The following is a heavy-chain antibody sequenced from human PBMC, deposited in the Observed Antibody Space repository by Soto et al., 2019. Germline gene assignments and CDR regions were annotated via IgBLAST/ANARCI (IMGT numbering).Heavy chain of an antibody. CDR2: LSYLGTT. CDR1: DDSIRSGTYY. J-gene: IGHJ4*02. Sequence: SETLSLTCTVSDDSIRSGTYYWAWIRQPPGRGLEWIGSLSYLGTTDYNPSLKSRVTISKDASKNQFSLKLTSMTAADTAVYYFDYWGQGTLVTVSS. CDR3: DY. V-gene: IGHV4-39*01.